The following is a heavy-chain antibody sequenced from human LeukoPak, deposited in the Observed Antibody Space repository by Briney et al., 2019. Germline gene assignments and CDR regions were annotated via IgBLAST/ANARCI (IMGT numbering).Heavy chain of an antibody. CDR3: ARGLVPVSSTSISFYYYYYYMDV. V-gene: IGHV1-8*03. CDR2: MNPNSGNT. Sequence: ASVKVSCKGSGYTFTSYDINWVRQATGQGLEWMGWMNPNSGNTGYAQKFQGRVTITRNTSISTAYMELSSLRSEDTAVYYCARGLVPVSSTSISFYYYYYYMDVWGKGTTVTVSS. J-gene: IGHJ6*03. CDR1: GYTFTSYD. D-gene: IGHD2-2*01.